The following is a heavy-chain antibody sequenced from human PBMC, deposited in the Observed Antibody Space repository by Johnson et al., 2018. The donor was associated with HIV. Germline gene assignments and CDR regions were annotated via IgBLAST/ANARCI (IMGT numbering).Heavy chain of an antibody. V-gene: IGHV3-13*01. D-gene: IGHD3-9*01. J-gene: IGHJ3*02. Sequence: VQLVESGGGLVQPGGSLRLSCAASGFTFSSYDMHWVRQATGKGLEWVSAIGTAGDTYYPGSVQGRFTISRENAKNSLYLQMNSLRAGDTAVYYCARGLRYFDWFDAFDIWGQGTMVTVSS. CDR1: GFTFSSYD. CDR2: IGTAGDT. CDR3: ARGLRYFDWFDAFDI.